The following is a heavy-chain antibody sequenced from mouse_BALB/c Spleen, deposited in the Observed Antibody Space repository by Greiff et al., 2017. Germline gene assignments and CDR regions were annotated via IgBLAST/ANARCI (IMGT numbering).Heavy chain of an antibody. V-gene: IGHV5-4*02. CDR2: ISDGGSYT. J-gene: IGHJ4*01. CDR3: ARGDGYYGAMDY. Sequence: EVKLMESGGGLVKPGGSLKLSCAASGFTFSDYYMYWVRQTPEKRLEWVATISDGGSYTYYPDSVKGRFTISRDNAKNNLYLQMSSLKSEDTAMYYCARGDGYYGAMDYWGQGTSVTVSS. D-gene: IGHD2-3*01. CDR1: GFTFSDYY.